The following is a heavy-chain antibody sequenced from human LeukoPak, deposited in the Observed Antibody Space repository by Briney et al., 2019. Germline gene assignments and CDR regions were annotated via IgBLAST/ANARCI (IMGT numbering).Heavy chain of an antibody. D-gene: IGHD3-22*01. J-gene: IGHJ4*02. CDR2: IIPIFGTA. V-gene: IGHV1-69*01. Sequence: ASVTVSCTASGGTFSSYAISWVRQAPGQGLEWMGGIIPIFGTANYAQKFQGRVTITADESTSTAYMELSSLRSEDTAVYYCARERGPYYYDSSGYPFDYWGQGTLVTVSS. CDR3: ARERGPYYYDSSGYPFDY. CDR1: GGTFSSYA.